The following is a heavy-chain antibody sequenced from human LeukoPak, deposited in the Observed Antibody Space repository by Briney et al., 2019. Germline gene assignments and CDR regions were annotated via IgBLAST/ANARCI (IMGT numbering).Heavy chain of an antibody. J-gene: IGHJ4*02. D-gene: IGHD3-16*01. V-gene: IGHV1-2*02. CDR3: ARDPPGPANYFDY. CDR1: GYTFTAYY. Sequence: VSVSPSCKPSGYTFTAYYIHWVRQAPGQGLEWMGWINPSSGGTNYAQKLQGRVTMTRDTSISTAYMELSGLRSDDTAVYYCARDPPGPANYFDYWGEGTLVSLSS. CDR2: INPSSGGT.